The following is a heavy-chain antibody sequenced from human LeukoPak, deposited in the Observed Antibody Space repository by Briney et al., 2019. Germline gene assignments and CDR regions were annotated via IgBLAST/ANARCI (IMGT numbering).Heavy chain of an antibody. CDR1: GGSISSYY. CDR2: IYYSGST. D-gene: IGHD5-18*01. CDR3: ARDFGYSYDYNWFDP. J-gene: IGHJ5*02. Sequence: SETLSLTCTVSGGSISSYYWSWIRQPPGKGLEWIGYIYYSGSTNYNPSLKSRVTISVDTSKNQFSLKLSSVTAADTAVYYCARDFGYSYDYNWFDPWGQGTLVTVSS. V-gene: IGHV4-59*01.